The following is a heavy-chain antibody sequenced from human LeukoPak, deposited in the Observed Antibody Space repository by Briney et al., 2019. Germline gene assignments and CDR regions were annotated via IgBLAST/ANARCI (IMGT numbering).Heavy chain of an antibody. CDR1: GFTFSSYA. D-gene: IGHD4-17*01. CDR3: ARDLNYGDYGDY. CDR2: ISYDGSNK. Sequence: GGSLRLSCAASGFTFSSYAMHWVRQAPGKGLEWVAVISYDGSNKYYADSVKGRFTISRDNSKNTLYLQMNSLRAEDTAVYYCARDLNYGDYGDYWGQGTLVTVSS. V-gene: IGHV3-30-3*01. J-gene: IGHJ4*02.